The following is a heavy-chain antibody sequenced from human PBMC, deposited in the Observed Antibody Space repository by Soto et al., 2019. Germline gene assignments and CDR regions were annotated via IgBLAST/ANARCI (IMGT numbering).Heavy chain of an antibody. CDR2: ISAGGYRT. CDR1: GFTFSNYP. J-gene: IGHJ4*02. CDR3: ARRV. Sequence: EVQVSESGGGLVQPGGSLRLSCATSGFTFSNYPMNWVRQAPGKGLEWVSGISAGGYRTYYADSVKDRFTIFRDNPKNSVSLRVNHLRVEDTAVYHCARRVWGQGRMVSVSP. V-gene: IGHV3-23*01.